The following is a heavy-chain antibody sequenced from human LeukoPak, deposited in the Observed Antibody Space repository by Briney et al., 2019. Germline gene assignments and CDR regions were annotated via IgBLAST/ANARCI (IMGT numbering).Heavy chain of an antibody. CDR2: ITATGGST. Sequence: TGGSLRLSCAASGFTFSNYAMTWVRQAPGKGLEWVSVITATGGSTYYADSVKGRFSISRDNSMNTLYLQVSSLRAEDTAVYYCAKYETGTTAAFHFWGQGTMVTVSS. V-gene: IGHV3-23*01. CDR3: AKYETGTTAAFHF. D-gene: IGHD1-1*01. CDR1: GFTFSNYA. J-gene: IGHJ3*01.